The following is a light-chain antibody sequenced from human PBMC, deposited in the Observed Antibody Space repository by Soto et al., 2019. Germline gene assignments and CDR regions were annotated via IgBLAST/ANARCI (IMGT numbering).Light chain of an antibody. Sequence: IVLTQSPATLSLSPGERATLSCRASQSVSTFLAWYQQRPGQAPRLLIYDTSNRATGIPDRFSGRGSVTHFTLTITSLDPEDSAVYYCQQRLEWPRTFGQGSMVDIK. V-gene: IGKV3-11*01. CDR2: DTS. CDR1: QSVSTF. J-gene: IGKJ1*01. CDR3: QQRLEWPRT.